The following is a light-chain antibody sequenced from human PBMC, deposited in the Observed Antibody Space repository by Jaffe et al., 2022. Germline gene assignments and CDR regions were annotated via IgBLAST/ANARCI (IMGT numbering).Light chain of an antibody. J-gene: IGLJ2*01. CDR3: QAWDSRTAV. CDR2: QDD. V-gene: IGLV3-1*01. Sequence: SYELTQPPSVSVSPGNTASITCSGDKLGDKYACWYQQRPGQSPVLVIYQDDKRPSGIPERFSGSNSGNTATLTISGTQATDEADYHCQAWDSRTAVFGGGTKLTVL. CDR1: KLGDKY.